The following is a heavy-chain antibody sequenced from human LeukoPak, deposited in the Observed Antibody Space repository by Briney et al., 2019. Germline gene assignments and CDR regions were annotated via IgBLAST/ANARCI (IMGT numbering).Heavy chain of an antibody. V-gene: IGHV4-39*01. CDR2: IYYSGST. Sequence: SETLSLTCTVSGGSISSSSYYWCWIRQPPGKGLEWIGSIYYSGSTYYNPSLKSRVTISVDTSKNQFSLKLSSVTAADTAVYYCARHVYSPMIVVVIENWFDPWGQGTLVTVSS. J-gene: IGHJ5*02. D-gene: IGHD3-22*01. CDR3: ARHVYSPMIVVVIENWFDP. CDR1: GGSISSSSYY.